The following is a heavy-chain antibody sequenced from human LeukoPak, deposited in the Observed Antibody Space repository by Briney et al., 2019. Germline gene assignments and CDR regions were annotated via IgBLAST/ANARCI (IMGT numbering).Heavy chain of an antibody. CDR1: GYTFVDYY. J-gene: IGHJ4*02. D-gene: IGHD7-27*01. CDR2: LNPRTGAT. CDR3: ARDHRLGRTGYDMPAD. V-gene: IGHV1-2*02. Sequence: ASVKVSCKASGYTFVDYYVYWIRQAPGQGLEWMGWLNPRTGATKYAQKFQARVTMTRDTSKQTAYMELTNLRSDDTALYFCARDHRLGRTGYDMPADWGQGTLVTVSS.